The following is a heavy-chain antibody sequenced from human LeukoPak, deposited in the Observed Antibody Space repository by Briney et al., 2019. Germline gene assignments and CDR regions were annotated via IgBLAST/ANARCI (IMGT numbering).Heavy chain of an antibody. CDR3: ATRLGSSWFKYGMDV. J-gene: IGHJ6*04. D-gene: IGHD6-13*01. CDR1: GGSFNGYY. CDR2: INHSGST. V-gene: IGHV4-34*01. Sequence: SETLSLTCAVYGGSFNGYYWSWIRQPPGKGLEWIGEINHSGSTNYNPSLKSRVTISVDTSKNQFSLKLSSVTAADTAVYYCATRLGSSWFKYGMDVWGKGTTVTVSS.